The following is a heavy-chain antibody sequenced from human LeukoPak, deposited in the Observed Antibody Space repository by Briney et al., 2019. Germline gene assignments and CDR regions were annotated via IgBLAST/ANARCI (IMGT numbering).Heavy chain of an antibody. CDR3: ATYYDILTGYADY. D-gene: IGHD3-9*01. CDR2: ISSSGSTI. V-gene: IGHV3-48*03. Sequence: GGSLRLSCAASGFTFSSYEMNWVRQAPGKGLEWVSYISSSGSTIYYADSVKGRFTISRDNAKNSLYLQMNSLRAEDTAVYYCATYYDILTGYADYWGRGTLVTVSS. CDR1: GFTFSSYE. J-gene: IGHJ4*02.